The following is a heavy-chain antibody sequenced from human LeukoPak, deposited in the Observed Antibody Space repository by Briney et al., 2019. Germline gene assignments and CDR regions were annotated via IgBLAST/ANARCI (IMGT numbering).Heavy chain of an antibody. Sequence: GGSLRLSCAASGFALSSHWMTWVRQVPGRGPEWVANVNRDGSETYYLDSVKGRFTISKDNAKNSLYLQMNSLSAEDTALYHCARNNGMDVWGQGTTVIVSS. J-gene: IGHJ6*02. CDR3: ARNNGMDV. V-gene: IGHV3-7*03. CDR2: VNRDGSET. CDR1: GFALSSHW.